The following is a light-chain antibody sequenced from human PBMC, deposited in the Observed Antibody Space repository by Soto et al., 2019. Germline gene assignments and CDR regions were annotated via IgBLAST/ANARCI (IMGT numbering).Light chain of an antibody. V-gene: IGKV1-39*01. Sequence: DIQMTQSPSSLSASVGDRVTITCRTSQSVSIYVNWYQQKPGKAPILLIYASSSLQSGVPSRFSGSGSGTDLTLTISSMEPEDFATYYCQQSYSTPTFGQGTKVEIK. CDR3: QQSYSTPT. CDR2: ASS. CDR1: QSVSIY. J-gene: IGKJ2*01.